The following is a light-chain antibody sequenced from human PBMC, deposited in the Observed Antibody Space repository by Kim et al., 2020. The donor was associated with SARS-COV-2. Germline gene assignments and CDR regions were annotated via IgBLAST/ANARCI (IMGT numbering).Light chain of an antibody. CDR1: QGITNY. CDR2: AES. V-gene: IGKV1-16*01. J-gene: IGKJ3*01. CDR3: QQFNSYPFT. Sequence: ASVVETETVSRRASQGITNYIAWFQQKPGKAPKSLIYAESSLRSGGPSRFSGSGSGTDFTLTISDLQPEDFAPYYCQQFNSYPFTFGPGTKVDIK.